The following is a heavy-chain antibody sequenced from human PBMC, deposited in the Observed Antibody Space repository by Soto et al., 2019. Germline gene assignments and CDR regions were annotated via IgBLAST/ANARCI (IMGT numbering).Heavy chain of an antibody. Sequence: PGGSLRLSCAASGFTFNTYGIHWVRQAPGEGLEWVAVIWDDGSIKYSADSVKGRFTISRDNSKNTLYLQMNSLRAEDSAVYFCARAMRRDGYGAFDYWGRGTLVTVSS. CDR1: GFTFNTYG. D-gene: IGHD5-12*01. CDR2: IWDDGSIK. V-gene: IGHV3-33*01. J-gene: IGHJ4*02. CDR3: ARAMRRDGYGAFDY.